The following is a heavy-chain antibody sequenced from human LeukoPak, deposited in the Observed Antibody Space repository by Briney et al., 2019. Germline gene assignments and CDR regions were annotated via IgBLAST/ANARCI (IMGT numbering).Heavy chain of an antibody. CDR3: ARQDYGDYGRYYYGMDV. Sequence: GGSLRLSCAASGFAVSSNYMSWVRQAPGKGLEWVSVIYSGGSTYYADSVKGRFTISRDNSKNTLYLQMNSLRAEDTAVYYCARQDYGDYGRYYYGMDVWGQGTTVTVSS. J-gene: IGHJ6*02. CDR2: IYSGGST. V-gene: IGHV3-53*01. CDR1: GFAVSSNY. D-gene: IGHD4-17*01.